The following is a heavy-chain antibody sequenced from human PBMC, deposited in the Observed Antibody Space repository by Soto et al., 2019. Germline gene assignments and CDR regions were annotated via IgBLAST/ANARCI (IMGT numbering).Heavy chain of an antibody. CDR1: GYRFTSSW. CDR2: IYPGDSDT. Sequence: GESLKISCKASGYRFTSSWIGWVRQMPGKGLEWTGIIYPGDSDTRYRPSFQGQVTISADKSSSTAYLQWNSLQASDTAMYYCARLPGIVAPGTVFLDNWGQGTMVTVSS. V-gene: IGHV5-51*01. J-gene: IGHJ4*02. D-gene: IGHD1-1*01. CDR3: ARLPGIVAPGTVFLDN.